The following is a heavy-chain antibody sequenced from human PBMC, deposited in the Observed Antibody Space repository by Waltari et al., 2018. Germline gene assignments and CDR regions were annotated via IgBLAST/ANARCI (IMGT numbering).Heavy chain of an antibody. D-gene: IGHD4-4*01. CDR2: MNPNSGNT. Sequence: QVQLVQSGAEVKKPGASVKVSCKASGYTFTSYDINWVRQATGQGLEWMGWMNPNSGNTGYAQKFQGRVTMTRNTSISTAYMELSSLRSEDTAVYYCASTYSINYYYYGMDVWGQGTTVTVSS. CDR3: ASTYSINYYYYGMDV. CDR1: GYTFTSYD. J-gene: IGHJ6*02. V-gene: IGHV1-8*01.